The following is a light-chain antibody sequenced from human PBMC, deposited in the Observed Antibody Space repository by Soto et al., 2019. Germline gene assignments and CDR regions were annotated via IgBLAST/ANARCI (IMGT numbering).Light chain of an antibody. CDR3: QQYGSSPWT. CDR2: GAS. J-gene: IGKJ1*01. V-gene: IGKV3-20*01. Sequence: LTQSPGTLSLSPGERATLSCRASQSVSSSYLAWYQQKPGQAPRLLIYGASSRATGIPDRFSGSGSGTDFTLTISRLEPEDFAVYYCQQYGSSPWTFGQGTKVEIK. CDR1: QSVSSSY.